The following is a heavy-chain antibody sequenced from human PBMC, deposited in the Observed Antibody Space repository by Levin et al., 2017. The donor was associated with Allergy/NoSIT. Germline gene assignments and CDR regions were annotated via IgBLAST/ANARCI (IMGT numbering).Heavy chain of an antibody. CDR1: GYTFTSYY. Sequence: ASVKVSCKASGYTFTSYYMHWVRQAPGQGLEWMGIINPSGGSTSYAQKFQGRVTMTRDTSTSTVYMELSSLRSEDTAVYYCARMWRLPFSQSPDEGMDVWGQGTTVTVSS. CDR3: ARMWRLPFSQSPDEGMDV. CDR2: INPSGGST. V-gene: IGHV1-46*01. D-gene: IGHD2-21*01. J-gene: IGHJ6*02.